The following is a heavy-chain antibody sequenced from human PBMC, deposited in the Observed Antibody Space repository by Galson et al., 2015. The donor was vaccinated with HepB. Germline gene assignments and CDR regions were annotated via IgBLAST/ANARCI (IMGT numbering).Heavy chain of an antibody. V-gene: IGHV3-30*02. J-gene: IGHJ4*02. CDR1: GFTFSSYG. CDR3: AKDRITMIVAPYFDY. Sequence: SLRLSCAASGFTFSSYGMHWVRQAPGKGLEWVAFIRYDGSNKYYADSVKGRFTITRDNSKNTMYLQMNSLRAEDTAVYYCAKDRITMIVAPYFDYWGQGTLATVSS. D-gene: IGHD3-22*01. CDR2: IRYDGSNK.